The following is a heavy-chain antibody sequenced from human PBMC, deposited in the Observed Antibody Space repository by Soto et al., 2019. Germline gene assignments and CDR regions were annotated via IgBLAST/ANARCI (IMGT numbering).Heavy chain of an antibody. V-gene: IGHV1-18*01. CDR2: ISAYNGNT. J-gene: IGHJ4*02. CDR1: GCTFTNYG. Sequence: ASVLATCKESGCTFTNYGLRWVRQAPGQGREGMGWISAYNGNTNYAQKLQGRVTMTTDTSTSTAYMELRSLRSDDTAVYYGASGDGGDFSGDWSQGTLVLGSS. CDR3: ASGDGGDFSGD. D-gene: IGHD2-21*02.